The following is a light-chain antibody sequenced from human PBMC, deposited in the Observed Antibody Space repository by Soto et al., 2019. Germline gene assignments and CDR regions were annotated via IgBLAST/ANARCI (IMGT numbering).Light chain of an antibody. J-gene: IGKJ1*01. Sequence: DIRMTQSPSTLSASLGDRVTITCRASQSISSWLAWYQQKPGKAPKLLIYDASSLQSGVPSRFSGSGSGTDFTLTISSLQPEDFATYYCLQDYNYPRTFGQGTKVDIK. V-gene: IGKV1-5*01. CDR1: QSISSW. CDR2: DAS. CDR3: LQDYNYPRT.